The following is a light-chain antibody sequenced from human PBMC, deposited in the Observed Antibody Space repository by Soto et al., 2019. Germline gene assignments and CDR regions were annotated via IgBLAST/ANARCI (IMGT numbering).Light chain of an antibody. V-gene: IGLV2-23*01. CDR2: EGS. CDR3: CSYAGSFRYV. CDR1: SSDVGNYND. J-gene: IGLJ1*01. Sequence: QSALTQPASVSGSPGQSITISCTGTSSDVGNYNDVSWYQQHPGKAPKLIIYEGSKRPSGISDRFSGSKSGNTASLTISGLQAEDETDYYCCSYAGSFRYVFGSGTKVTVL.